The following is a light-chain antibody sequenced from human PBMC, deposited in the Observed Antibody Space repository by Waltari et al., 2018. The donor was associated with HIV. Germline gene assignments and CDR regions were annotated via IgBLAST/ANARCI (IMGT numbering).Light chain of an antibody. CDR3: QVWHSRTAHVE. CDR2: DDS. J-gene: IGLJ2*01. V-gene: IGLV3-21*02. Sequence: SYLLTQSPSVSVAPGRTAEITCWGDNLGRQHVHWYQQKPGQAPVLIVYDDSGRPSGIPERFSGSNSGNTATLTITRVEAGDEADYYCQVWHSRTAHVEFGGGTTLTVL. CDR1: NLGRQH.